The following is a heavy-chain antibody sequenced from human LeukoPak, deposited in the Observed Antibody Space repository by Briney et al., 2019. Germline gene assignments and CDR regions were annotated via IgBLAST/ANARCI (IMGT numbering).Heavy chain of an antibody. V-gene: IGHV3-23*01. J-gene: IGHJ6*02. CDR2: ISGSGGST. CDR3: AKGVTMTTAQRRNYYYYGMDV. D-gene: IGHD4-17*01. CDR1: GFTFSSYA. Sequence: GGSLRLSCAAPGFTFSSYAMSWVRQAPGKGLEWVSAISGSGGSTYCADSVKGRFTISRDNSKNTLYLQMNSLRAEDTAVYYCAKGVTMTTAQRRNYYYYGMDVWGQGTTVTVSS.